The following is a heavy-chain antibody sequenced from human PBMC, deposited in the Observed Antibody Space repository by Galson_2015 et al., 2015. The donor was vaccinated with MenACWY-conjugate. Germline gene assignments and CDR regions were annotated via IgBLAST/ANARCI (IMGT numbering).Heavy chain of an antibody. CDR2: IKKDGGEK. CDR3: GRDVVRSSSSWYVPYAFDN. D-gene: IGHD6-13*01. J-gene: IGHJ3*02. Sequence: SLRLSCAASGFTFSTYWMNWVRQAPGKGLEWVANIKKDGGEKYYVASVKGRFTISGDNAKCSLHLQMNSLRAEDTAVYYCGRDVVRSSSSWYVPYAFDNGGHGTLVTVSS. CDR1: GFTFSTYW. V-gene: IGHV3-7*01.